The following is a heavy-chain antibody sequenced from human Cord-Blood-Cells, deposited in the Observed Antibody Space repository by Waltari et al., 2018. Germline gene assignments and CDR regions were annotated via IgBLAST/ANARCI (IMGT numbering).Heavy chain of an antibody. CDR1: GGTFSSYA. V-gene: IGHV1-69*06. D-gene: IGHD2-21*01. CDR2: SIPIFGTA. J-gene: IGHJ3*02. Sequence: QVQLVQSGAEVKKPGSSVKVSCKASGGTFSSYAISWVRQAPGQGLEWMGGSIPIFGTANYAQKFQGRITITADKSTSTAYMELSSLRSEDTAVYYCASCGPRVDCYDAFDIWGQGTMVTVSS. CDR3: ASCGPRVDCYDAFDI.